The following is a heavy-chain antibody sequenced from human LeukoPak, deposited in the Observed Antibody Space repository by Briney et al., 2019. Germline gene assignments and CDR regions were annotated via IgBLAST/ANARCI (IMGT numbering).Heavy chain of an antibody. V-gene: IGHV3-30-3*01. D-gene: IGHD2-15*01. Sequence: GGSLRLSCAASGFTFSSYAMHRVRQAPGKGLEWVAVISYDGSNKYYADSVKGRFTISRDNSKNTLYLQMNSLRAEDTAVYYCARSVVAYYYYYGMDVWGQGTTVTVSS. CDR2: ISYDGSNK. J-gene: IGHJ6*02. CDR3: ARSVVAYYYYYGMDV. CDR1: GFTFSSYA.